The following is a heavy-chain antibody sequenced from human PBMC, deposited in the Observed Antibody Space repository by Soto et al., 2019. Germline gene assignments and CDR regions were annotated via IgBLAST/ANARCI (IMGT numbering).Heavy chain of an antibody. J-gene: IGHJ4*02. D-gene: IGHD1-26*01. CDR2: IYYSGST. CDR1: GGSISSGGYY. V-gene: IGHV4-31*03. CDR3: ARASYSGSYLYYFDY. Sequence: PSETLSLTCTVSGGSISSGGYYWSWIRQHPGKGLEWIGYIYYSGSTYYNPSLKSRVTISVDTSKNQFSLKLSSVTAADTAVYYCARASYSGSYLYYFDYWGQGTLVTVSS.